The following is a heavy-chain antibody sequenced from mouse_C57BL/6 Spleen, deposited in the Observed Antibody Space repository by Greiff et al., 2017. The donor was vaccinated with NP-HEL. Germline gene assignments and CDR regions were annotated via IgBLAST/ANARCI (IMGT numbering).Heavy chain of an antibody. CDR2: IDPSDSYT. CDR3: ARRGRRGRGSYAMDD. CDR1: VYTFTSYW. Sequence: VQLQQPGAELVMPGASVKLSCKASVYTFTSYWMHWVKQRPGQGLEWIGEIDPSDSYTNYNQKFKGQSTLTVDKSSSTAYMQLSSLTSEDSAVYYCARRGRRGRGSYAMDDWGQGTSVTVSS. V-gene: IGHV1-69*01. D-gene: IGHD2-12*01. J-gene: IGHJ4*01.